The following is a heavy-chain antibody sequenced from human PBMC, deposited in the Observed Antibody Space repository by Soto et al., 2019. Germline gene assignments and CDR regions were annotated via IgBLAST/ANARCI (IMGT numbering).Heavy chain of an antibody. CDR1: GGSISSGDYY. CDR2: IYYSGST. CDR3: ARVGIAAAGTSY. D-gene: IGHD6-13*01. J-gene: IGHJ4*02. V-gene: IGHV4-30-4*02. Sequence: PSETLSLTCTVSGGSISSGDYYWSWIRQPPGKGLEWIGYIYYSGSTYYNPSLKSRVTISVDTSKNQFSLKLSSLRSEDTAVYYCARVGIAAAGTSYWGQGTLVTVSS.